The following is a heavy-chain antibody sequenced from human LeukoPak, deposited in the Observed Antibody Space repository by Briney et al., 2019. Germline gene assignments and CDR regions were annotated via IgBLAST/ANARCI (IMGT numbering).Heavy chain of an antibody. Sequence: GGSLRLSCAASGFIFSSYGMHWVRQAPGKGLEWVAAMSYDGSNKYYADSVKGRFTISRDNSKNTLYLQMNSLRAEDAAVYYCAKDDDSSGWSHFDNWGQGTLVTVSS. CDR2: MSYDGSNK. D-gene: IGHD3-22*01. V-gene: IGHV3-30*18. CDR1: GFIFSSYG. J-gene: IGHJ4*02. CDR3: AKDDDSSGWSHFDN.